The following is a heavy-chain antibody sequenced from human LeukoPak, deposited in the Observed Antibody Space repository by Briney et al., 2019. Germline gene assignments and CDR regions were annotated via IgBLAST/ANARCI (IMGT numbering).Heavy chain of an antibody. CDR2: INPNSGGT. CDR3: ARGTGEGYTYGRYYFDY. J-gene: IGHJ4*02. V-gene: IGHV1-2*02. Sequence: GASVKVSCKASGYTFTGYYMHWSRQAPGQGLEWMGWINPNSGGTNYAQKFQGRVTMTRDTSISTAYMELSRLRSDDTAVYYCARGTGEGYTYGRYYFDYWGQGTLVTVSS. D-gene: IGHD5-18*01. CDR1: GYTFTGYY.